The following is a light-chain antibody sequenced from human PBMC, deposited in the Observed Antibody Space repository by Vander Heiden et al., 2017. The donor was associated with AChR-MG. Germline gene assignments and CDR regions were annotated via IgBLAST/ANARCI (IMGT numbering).Light chain of an antibody. V-gene: IGKV3-20*01. CDR2: GAT. CDR3: QHYGTSLWA. Sequence: EHVLTQSPGTLSLSPGASATLSCRASQSVSSNYLAWYQQRPGQPPRLLIDGATSRATGIPDRCSGSGSGTEFTLTSSRLEPEDFAVYYRQHYGTSLWAFGPGTKVEVK. CDR1: QSVSSNY. J-gene: IGKJ1*01.